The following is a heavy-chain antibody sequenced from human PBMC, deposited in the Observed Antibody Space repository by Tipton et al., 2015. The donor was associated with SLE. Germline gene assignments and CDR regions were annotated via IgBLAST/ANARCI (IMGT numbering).Heavy chain of an antibody. J-gene: IGHJ5*02. CDR1: GGSISSFY. CDR2: IYYGGGT. D-gene: IGHD2-2*01. V-gene: IGHV4-59*06. Sequence: TLSLTCSVSGGSISSFYWSWIRQTPGKGLEWIGNIYYGGGTYYNPSLESRVTISLDTSKNQFSLKLNSVTAADTAVYYCARSTYQNWFDPWCQGTLVTVSS. CDR3: ARSTYQNWFDP.